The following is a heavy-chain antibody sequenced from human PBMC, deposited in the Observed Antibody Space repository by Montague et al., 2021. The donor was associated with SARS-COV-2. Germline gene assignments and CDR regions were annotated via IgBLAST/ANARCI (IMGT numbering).Heavy chain of an antibody. V-gene: IGHV4-39*07. D-gene: IGHD3-10*01. J-gene: IGHJ6*02. CDR3: ARDDIVLQGVTKGMDV. CDR1: GGSISSSNYY. Sequence: SETLSLTCTVSGGSISSSNYYWGWIRQPPGKGLEWIGNMYYSGGTNYTRSLKSRVTISIDTSKNQFSLKRGSVTAPDTAVYYCARDDIVLQGVTKGMDVWGQGTTVTVSS. CDR2: MYYSGGT.